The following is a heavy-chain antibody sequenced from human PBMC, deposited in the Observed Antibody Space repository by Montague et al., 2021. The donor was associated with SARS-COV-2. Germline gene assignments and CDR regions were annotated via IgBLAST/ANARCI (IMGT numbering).Heavy chain of an antibody. CDR2: MYYTGTS. CDR1: GGSASGYY. J-gene: IGHJ4*01. D-gene: IGHD2-2*02. CDR3: ARGLGYTSMFRFFDY. Sequence: SETLSLTCAISGGSASGYYWAWIRQPPGKGLEWIGYMYYTGTSNYNPSLKSRVSMSIDMSENHFSLNLTSVAAADTGVYYCARGLGYTSMFRFFDYWGHGAQVTVSS. V-gene: IGHV4-59*02.